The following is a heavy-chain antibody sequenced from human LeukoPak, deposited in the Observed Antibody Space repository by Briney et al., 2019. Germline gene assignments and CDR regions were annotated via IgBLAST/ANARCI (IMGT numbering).Heavy chain of an antibody. D-gene: IGHD3-10*01. CDR2: ISGSGGST. V-gene: IGHV3-23*01. Sequence: GGSLRLSCAASGFTFSSYAMSWVRQAPGKGLEWVSAISGSGGSTYYADSVKGRFTISRDNSKNTLYLQMNSLRAEDTAVYYCAKDLSRSYYYGSGSPDYWGQGTLVTVSS. J-gene: IGHJ4*02. CDR1: GFTFSSYA. CDR3: AKDLSRSYYYGSGSPDY.